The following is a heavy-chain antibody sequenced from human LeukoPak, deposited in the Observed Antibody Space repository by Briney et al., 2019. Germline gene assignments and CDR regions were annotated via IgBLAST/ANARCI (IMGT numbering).Heavy chain of an antibody. Sequence: SETLSLTCAVYGGSFRGYYWSWIRQPPGKGLEWIGEINHSGSTNYNPSLKSRVTISVDTSKNQFSLKLSSVTAADTAVYYCARAIWVSGSWYGDAFDIWGQGTMVTVSS. CDR1: GGSFRGYY. D-gene: IGHD6-13*01. J-gene: IGHJ3*02. CDR2: INHSGST. CDR3: ARAIWVSGSWYGDAFDI. V-gene: IGHV4-34*01.